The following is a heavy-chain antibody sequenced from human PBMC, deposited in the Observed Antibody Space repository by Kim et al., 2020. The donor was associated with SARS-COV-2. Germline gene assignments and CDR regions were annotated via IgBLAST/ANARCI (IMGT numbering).Heavy chain of an antibody. Sequence: YNPPTKSRVTISEDTSKNQFSLKLSSVTAADTAVYYCASFQYSGSYPFDYWGQGTLVTVSS. D-gene: IGHD1-26*01. J-gene: IGHJ4*02. V-gene: IGHV4-30-2*04. CDR3: ASFQYSGSYPFDY.